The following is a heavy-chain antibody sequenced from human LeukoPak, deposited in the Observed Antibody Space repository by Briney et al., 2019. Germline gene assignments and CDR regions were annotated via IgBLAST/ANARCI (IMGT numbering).Heavy chain of an antibody. J-gene: IGHJ5*01. CDR2: INPNSGGT. CDR3: GREVQSHNWNLRWFDS. CDR1: GYTFTGYY. V-gene: IGHV1-2*02. Sequence: ASVKVSCKSSGYTFTGYYMYWVRQAPGQGLEWMGWINPNSGGTNYAQKFQGRVTMTRDTSISTVYMELSRLTADDTAVYYCGREVQSHNWNLRWFDSWGQGTLVTGSS. D-gene: IGHD1-7*01.